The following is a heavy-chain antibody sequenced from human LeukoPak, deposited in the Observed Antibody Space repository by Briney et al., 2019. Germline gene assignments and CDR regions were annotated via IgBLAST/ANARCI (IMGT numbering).Heavy chain of an antibody. CDR2: ISGSGGST. V-gene: IGHV3-23*01. J-gene: IGHJ4*02. D-gene: IGHD5-12*01. CDR3: AKAGYSGYDGGDYFDY. Sequence: GGSLRLSCAASGFTFSSYAMSWVRQAPGKGLEWVSAISGSGGSTYYADSVKGRFTISRDNSKNTLYLQMNSLRAEDTAVYYCAKAGYSGYDGGDYFDYWGRGTPVTVSS. CDR1: GFTFSSYA.